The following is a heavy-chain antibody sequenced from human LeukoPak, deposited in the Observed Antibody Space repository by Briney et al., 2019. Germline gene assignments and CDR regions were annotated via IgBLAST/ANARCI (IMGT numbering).Heavy chain of an antibody. D-gene: IGHD2-2*01. CDR2: ISGSGGST. CDR1: GFTFSSYA. Sequence: PGGSLRLSCAASGFTFSSYAMSWVRQAPGKGLEWVSAISGSGGSTYYADSVKGRFTISRDNSKNTLYLQINSLRAEDTAVYYCARGYCSSSTCYGDHFDYWGQGTLVTVSS. J-gene: IGHJ4*02. CDR3: ARGYCSSSTCYGDHFDY. V-gene: IGHV3-23*01.